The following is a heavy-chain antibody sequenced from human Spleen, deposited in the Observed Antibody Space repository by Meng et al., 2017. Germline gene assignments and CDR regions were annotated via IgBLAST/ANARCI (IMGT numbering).Heavy chain of an antibody. V-gene: IGHV4-34*01. CDR3: ARGPTTMAHDFDY. Sequence: HAPLQQWGACSFKPSDTLSLIRVVPGGAFSVYYWSWLRQPPGKGLEWIGETNHSGSTNYNPSLESRATISVDTSQNNLSLKLSSVTAADSAVYYCARGPTTMAHDFDYWGQGTLVTVSS. J-gene: IGHJ4*02. D-gene: IGHD4-11*01. CDR2: TNHSGST. CDR1: GGAFSVYY.